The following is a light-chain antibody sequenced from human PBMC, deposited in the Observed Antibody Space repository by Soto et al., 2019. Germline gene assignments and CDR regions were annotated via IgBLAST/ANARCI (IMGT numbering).Light chain of an antibody. Sequence: DIQMTQSPSSLSASVGDRVTMTFQASQDINKNLIWYQQKPGKAPKLLIYDASDLETGVPSRFSGSGSGTEFTLTISSLQPDDFATYYCQQYNSYAWTFGQGTKVDIK. V-gene: IGKV1-33*01. J-gene: IGKJ1*01. CDR3: QQYNSYAWT. CDR1: QDINKN. CDR2: DAS.